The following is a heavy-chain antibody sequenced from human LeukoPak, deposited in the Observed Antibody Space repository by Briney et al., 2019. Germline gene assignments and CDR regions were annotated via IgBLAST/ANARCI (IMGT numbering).Heavy chain of an antibody. CDR1: GFLFSKAW. CDR3: TSALNLVLGELLGY. V-gene: IGHV3-15*01. Sequence: GSLRLSFAASGFLFSKAWMAWVRQAPGKGLEWVGHIKPKTDDGTTDYAAPVKGRFTISRDDSKSTLYLRMNSLNTEDTAVYFCTSALNLVLGELLGYWGQGTLVTVSS. CDR2: IKPKTDDGTT. J-gene: IGHJ4*02. D-gene: IGHD3-16*01.